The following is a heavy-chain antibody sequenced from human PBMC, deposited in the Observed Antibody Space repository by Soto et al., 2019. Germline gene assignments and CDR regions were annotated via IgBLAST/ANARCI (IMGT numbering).Heavy chain of an antibody. Sequence: GVSLRLSCSASGFMFSAYTMNWVHQAPGKGLTWLSSISDDISYIDYAASLRCRFTVSRDNARNSLYLQIDSLGVEDTAFYYCATPSYVSHCGTGTRVTVSS. CDR2: ISDDISYI. V-gene: IGHV3-21*06. CDR3: ATPSYVSH. D-gene: IGHD3-16*01. CDR1: GFMFSAYT. J-gene: IGHJ4*02.